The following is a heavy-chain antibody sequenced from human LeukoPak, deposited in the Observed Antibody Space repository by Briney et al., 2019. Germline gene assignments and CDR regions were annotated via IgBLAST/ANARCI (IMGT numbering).Heavy chain of an antibody. J-gene: IGHJ4*02. CDR1: GFTFSSYS. CDR3: ARDSTTAKGGY. Sequence: GGSLRLSCVASGFTFSSYSMNWVRQAPGKGLEWVSSISSSSSYIYYADSVKGRFTISRDNAKNSLYLQMNSLRAEDTAVYYCARDSTTAKGGYWGQGTLVTVSS. D-gene: IGHD4-17*01. CDR2: ISSSSSYI. V-gene: IGHV3-21*01.